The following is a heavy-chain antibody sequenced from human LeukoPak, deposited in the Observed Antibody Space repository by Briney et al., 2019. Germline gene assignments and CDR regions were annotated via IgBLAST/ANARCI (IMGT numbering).Heavy chain of an antibody. D-gene: IGHD3-3*01. V-gene: IGHV4-61*02. Sequence: SQTLSLTCTVSGGSISSGSYYWSWIRQPAGKGLEWIGRIYTSGSTNYNPSLKSRVTISVDTSKNQFSLKLSSVTAADTAVYYCARDSSPTIRFLEWLPLGWFDPWGQGTLVTVSS. CDR1: GGSISSGSYY. CDR3: ARDSSPTIRFLEWLPLGWFDP. CDR2: IYTSGST. J-gene: IGHJ5*02.